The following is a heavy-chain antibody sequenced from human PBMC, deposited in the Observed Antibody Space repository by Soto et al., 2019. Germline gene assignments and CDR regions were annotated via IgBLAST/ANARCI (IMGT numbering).Heavy chain of an antibody. V-gene: IGHV3-23*01. D-gene: IGHD3-9*01. Sequence: GSLRLSCAASGFTFSSYAMSWVRQAPGKGLEWVSAVSGRGGSTYYADSVKGRFTISRDNSKNALYMQMNTLRAEDTAVYYCAKAIPDGYDILTGYSRDAFDIWGQGTMVTVSS. CDR1: GFTFSSYA. J-gene: IGHJ3*02. CDR3: AKAIPDGYDILTGYSRDAFDI. CDR2: VSGRGGST.